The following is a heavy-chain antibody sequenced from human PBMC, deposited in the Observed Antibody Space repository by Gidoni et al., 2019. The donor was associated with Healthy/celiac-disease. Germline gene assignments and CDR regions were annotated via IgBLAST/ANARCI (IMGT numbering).Heavy chain of an antibody. CDR3: ARARPRSYYYGSGPI. J-gene: IGHJ3*02. Sequence: EVQLVESGGGLVQPGGSLRLSCAASGFTFSSYSMNWVRQAPGKGLEWVSYISSSSSTIYYADSVKGRFTISRDNAKNSLYLQMNSLRDEDTAVYYCARARPRSYYYGSGPIWGQGTMVTVSA. V-gene: IGHV3-48*02. CDR2: ISSSSSTI. CDR1: GFTFSSYS. D-gene: IGHD3-10*01.